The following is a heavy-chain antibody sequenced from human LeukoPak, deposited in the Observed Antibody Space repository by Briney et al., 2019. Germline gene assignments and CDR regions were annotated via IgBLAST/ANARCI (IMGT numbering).Heavy chain of an antibody. J-gene: IGHJ4*02. D-gene: IGHD2-2*01. CDR2: VNPNSGAT. CDR1: GYTFTGYY. V-gene: IGHV1-2*02. Sequence: GASVKVSCKASGYTFTGYYIHWVRQAPGQGLEWMGWVNPNSGATNYAQKFQDRVTVTSDTSISTAHMELSRLSSDDTAVYYCARVHSSTLFDSWGQGTLVTVSS. CDR3: ARVHSSTLFDS.